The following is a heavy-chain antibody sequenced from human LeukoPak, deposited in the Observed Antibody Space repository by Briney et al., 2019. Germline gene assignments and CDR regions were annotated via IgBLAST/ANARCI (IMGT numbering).Heavy chain of an antibody. CDR1: GFTFSTSG. CDR3: AGGRRSFDP. CDR2: ISYDGSYK. Sequence: PGGSLRLSCAASGFTFSTSGMHWVRQSPGKGLEWMALISYDGSYKDFADSVQGRFTISRDNSKNTLYLQMNSLRPEDTAVYYCAGGRRSFDPWGQGTLVTVSS. D-gene: IGHD5-24*01. J-gene: IGHJ5*02. V-gene: IGHV3-30*03.